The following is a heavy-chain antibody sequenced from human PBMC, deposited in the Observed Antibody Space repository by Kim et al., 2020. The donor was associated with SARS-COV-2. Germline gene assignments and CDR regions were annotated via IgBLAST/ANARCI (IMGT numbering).Heavy chain of an antibody. V-gene: IGHV3-11*04. CDR2: ISSSGSTI. Sequence: GGSLRLSCAASGFTFSDYYMSWIRQAPGKGLEWVSYISSSGSTIYYADSVKGRFTISRDNAKNSLYLQMNSLRAEDTAVYYCARDFGVGQQGLDYYYGMDVWGQGTTVTVSS. CDR1: GFTFSDYY. CDR3: ARDFGVGQQGLDYYYGMDV. D-gene: IGHD6-13*01. J-gene: IGHJ6*02.